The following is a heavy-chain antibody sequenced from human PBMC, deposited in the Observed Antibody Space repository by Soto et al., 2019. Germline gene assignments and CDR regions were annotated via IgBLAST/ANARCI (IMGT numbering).Heavy chain of an antibody. J-gene: IGHJ4*02. CDR2: ISSSGSTI. Sequence: PGGSLRLSGASSGFTFRDYYMIWIRPAPGKGLEWVSYISSSGSTIYYADSVKGRFTISRDNAKNSLYLQMNSLRAEDTAVYYCARDGVALRYFDWLLPYDYWGQGTLVTVSS. CDR3: ARDGVALRYFDWLLPYDY. D-gene: IGHD3-9*01. V-gene: IGHV3-11*01. CDR1: GFTFRDYY.